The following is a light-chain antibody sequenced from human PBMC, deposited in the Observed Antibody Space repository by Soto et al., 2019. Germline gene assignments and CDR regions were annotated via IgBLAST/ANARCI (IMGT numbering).Light chain of an antibody. J-gene: IGKJ1*01. CDR2: GAS. V-gene: IGKV3-20*01. Sequence: EIVLTQSPGTLSLSPGERATLSCRASQSVSSSYLAWYQQKPGQAPRLLIYGASNRAAGIPDRFSGSGSGTDFTLTISRLEPEDFAVYYCQQYGSSPPTFGQGTTVEIK. CDR3: QQYGSSPPT. CDR1: QSVSSSY.